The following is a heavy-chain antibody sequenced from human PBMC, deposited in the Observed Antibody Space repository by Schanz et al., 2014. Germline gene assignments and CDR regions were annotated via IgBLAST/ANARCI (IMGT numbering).Heavy chain of an antibody. D-gene: IGHD3-10*01. J-gene: IGHJ3*02. CDR1: GFAFSSFA. V-gene: IGHV3-23*04. Sequence: EVQLVESGGGLVQPGGSLRLSCVASGFAFSSFAMTWVRQAPGKGLEWVSASSGSGGTTYYADSVKGRFTISRDNSKNTLYLQMNILRDEATAVYYCAKGRFGELSAFDIWGQGTMGTVSS. CDR2: SSGSGGTT. CDR3: AKGRFGELSAFDI.